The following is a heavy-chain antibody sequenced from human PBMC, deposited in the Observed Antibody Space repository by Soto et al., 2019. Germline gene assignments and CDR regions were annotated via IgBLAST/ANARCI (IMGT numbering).Heavy chain of an antibody. CDR2: INPSGGST. J-gene: IGHJ6*02. V-gene: IGHV1-46*01. D-gene: IGHD3-16*02. CDR1: GYTFTSYY. CDR3: ARDLKSTYYDYVWGSYRFSRQSYGMDV. Sequence: ASVKVFCKASGYTFTSYYMHWVRQAPGQGLEWMGIINPSGGSTSYAQKFQGRVTMTRDTSTSTVYMELSNLRSEDTAVYYCARDLKSTYYDYVWGSYRFSRQSYGMDVWGHGTTVTVSS.